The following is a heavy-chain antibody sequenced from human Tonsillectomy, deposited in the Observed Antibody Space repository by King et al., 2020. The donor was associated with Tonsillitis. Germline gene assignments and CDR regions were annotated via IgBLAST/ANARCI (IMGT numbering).Heavy chain of an antibody. CDR1: GFTFSNFG. V-gene: IGHV3-30*18. CDR3: AKVARSWYDSDAFDI. D-gene: IGHD6-13*01. CDR2: ISYDGSYK. Sequence: VQLVESGGGVVQPGRSLRLSCAASGFTFSNFGIHWVRQAPGKGLEWVAVISYDGSYKYYADSVKGRFTISRDSSKNTLYLQMNSLRSEDTAVYYCAKVARSWYDSDAFDIRGQGTMVTVSS. J-gene: IGHJ3*02.